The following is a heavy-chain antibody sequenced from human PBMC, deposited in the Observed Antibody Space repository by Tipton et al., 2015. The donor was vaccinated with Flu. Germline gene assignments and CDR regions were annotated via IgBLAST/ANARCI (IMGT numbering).Heavy chain of an antibody. CDR1: GFTFSSYG. J-gene: IGHJ4*02. CDR3: AKVIPELVAGLDF. CDR2: FSGSGGKT. D-gene: IGHD6-19*01. Sequence: GSLRLSCAASGFTFSSYGMSWVRQAPGKGLGGVAAFSGSGGKTFLADPVRGRFTISRDNSKNTLYLQMNSLRAEDTAVYYCAKVIPELVAGLDFWGQGTLVTVSS. V-gene: IGHV3-23*01.